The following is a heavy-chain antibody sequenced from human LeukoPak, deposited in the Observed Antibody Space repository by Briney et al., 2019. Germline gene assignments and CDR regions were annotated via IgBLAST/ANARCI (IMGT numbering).Heavy chain of an antibody. CDR3: VRDLSAVAGTYYFDY. J-gene: IGHJ4*02. CDR2: ISSSSSYI. V-gene: IGHV3-21*01. Sequence: GGSLRLSCAASGFTFSSYSMNWVRQAPGKGLEWVSSISSSSSYIYYADSVKGRFTISRDNAKNSLYLQMNSLRAEDTAVYYCVRDLSAVAGTYYFDYWGQGTLVTVSS. D-gene: IGHD6-19*01. CDR1: GFTFSSYS.